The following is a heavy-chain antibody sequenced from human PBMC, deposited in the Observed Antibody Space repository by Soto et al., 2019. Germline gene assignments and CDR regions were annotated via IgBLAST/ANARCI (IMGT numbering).Heavy chain of an antibody. D-gene: IGHD5-18*01. CDR2: ISGSGGST. Sequence: PGGSLRLSCVASGFIFSNYAISWLRQGPGKGLEWVSAISGSGGSTYYADSVKGRFTISRDNSKNTLYLQMNSLRVEDSAVYYGVKERSGHSYADSCGQGSLVTVSS. J-gene: IGHJ4*02. CDR3: VKERSGHSYADS. CDR1: GFIFSNYA. V-gene: IGHV3-23*01.